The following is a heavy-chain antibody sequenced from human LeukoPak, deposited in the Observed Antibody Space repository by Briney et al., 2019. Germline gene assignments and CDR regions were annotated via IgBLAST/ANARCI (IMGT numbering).Heavy chain of an antibody. V-gene: IGHV3-23*01. CDR3: AKGAVLRYFDWLSNWFDP. Sequence: GGSLRLSCAASGFTVSSNYMSWVRQAPGKGLEWVSAISGSGGSTYYADSVKGRFTISRDNSKNTLYLQMNSLRAEDTAVYYCAKGAVLRYFDWLSNWFDPWGRGTLVTVSS. CDR1: GFTVSSNY. CDR2: ISGSGGST. J-gene: IGHJ5*02. D-gene: IGHD3-9*01.